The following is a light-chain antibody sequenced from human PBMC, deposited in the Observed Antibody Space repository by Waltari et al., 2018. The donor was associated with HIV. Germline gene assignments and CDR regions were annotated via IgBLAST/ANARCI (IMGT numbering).Light chain of an antibody. CDR1: SSNLGAGYD. V-gene: IGLV1-40*01. CDR3: QSSDSSPLVI. CDR2: GDS. J-gene: IGLJ2*01. Sequence: GQRVTISCAGTSSNLGAGYDVHWYQKLPGAAPKLLIYGDSNRPSGVPDRFTGSKSGTSASLAITGLQAEDEADYYCQSSDSSPLVIFGGGTTLTVL.